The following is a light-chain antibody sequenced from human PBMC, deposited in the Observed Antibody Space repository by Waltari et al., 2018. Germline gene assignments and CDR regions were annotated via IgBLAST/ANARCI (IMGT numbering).Light chain of an antibody. CDR3: QHYVRLPAT. CDR2: GAS. V-gene: IGKV3-20*01. Sequence: EIVLTQSPGSLSSSPGDRVTLSCRASQSVSRALAWYKQKPGQAPRLLIFGASNRATGIPDRFSGSGSETDFSLTISRLEPEDFAVYYCQHYVRLPATFGRGTKVEIK. J-gene: IGKJ1*01. CDR1: QSVSRA.